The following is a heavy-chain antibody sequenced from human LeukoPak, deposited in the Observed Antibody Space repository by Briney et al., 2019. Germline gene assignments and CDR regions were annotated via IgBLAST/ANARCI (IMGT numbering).Heavy chain of an antibody. Sequence: SETLSLTCAVYGGSFSGYYWSWIRQPPGKGLDWLGEINHSGSTNYNPSLKSRVTISVDTSKNQFSLKLSSVTAADTAVYYCARAYYYGSGSYYLDYWGQGTLVTVSS. D-gene: IGHD3-10*01. CDR1: GGSFSGYY. CDR2: INHSGST. J-gene: IGHJ4*02. V-gene: IGHV4-34*01. CDR3: ARAYYYGSGSYYLDY.